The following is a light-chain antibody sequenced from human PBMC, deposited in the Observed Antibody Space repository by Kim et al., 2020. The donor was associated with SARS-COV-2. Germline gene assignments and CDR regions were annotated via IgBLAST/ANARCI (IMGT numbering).Light chain of an antibody. V-gene: IGKV1-39*01. CDR3: QQSYSTPPWT. CDR2: AAS. CDR1: QSISSY. Sequence: SVGDRDTITCRASQSISSYLNWYQQKPGKAPKLLIYAASSLQSGVPSRFSGSGSGTDFTLTISSLQPEDFATYYCQQSYSTPPWTFGQGTKVDIK. J-gene: IGKJ1*01.